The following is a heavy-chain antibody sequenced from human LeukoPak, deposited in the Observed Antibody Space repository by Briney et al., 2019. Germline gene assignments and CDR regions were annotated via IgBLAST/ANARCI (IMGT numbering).Heavy chain of an antibody. CDR3: ASPSSSWLYFDY. CDR1: GASIISYY. V-gene: IGHV4-59*01. CDR2: IYYEGST. J-gene: IGHJ4*02. Sequence: PSETLSLTCTVSGASIISYYWNWIRQPPGKGLEWIGYIYYEGSTKYNPSLNGRVTISVDTSKNQFSLKLTSVTAADTAVYYCASPSSSWLYFDYWSQGTLVTVSS. D-gene: IGHD6-13*01.